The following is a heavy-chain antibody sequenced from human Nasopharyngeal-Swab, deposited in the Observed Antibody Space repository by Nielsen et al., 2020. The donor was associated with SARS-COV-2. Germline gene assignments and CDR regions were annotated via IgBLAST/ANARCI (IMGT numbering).Heavy chain of an antibody. V-gene: IGHV1-18*01. CDR1: GYTFTSYG. Sequence: ASVKVSCKASGYTFTSYGISWVRQAPGQGLEWMGWIRAYNGNTNYAQKLQGRVTMTTDTSTSTAYMELRSLRSDDTAVYYCARLYCGGDCSYYYYYGMDVWGQGTTVTVSS. CDR2: IRAYNGNT. D-gene: IGHD2-21*02. J-gene: IGHJ6*02. CDR3: ARLYCGGDCSYYYYYGMDV.